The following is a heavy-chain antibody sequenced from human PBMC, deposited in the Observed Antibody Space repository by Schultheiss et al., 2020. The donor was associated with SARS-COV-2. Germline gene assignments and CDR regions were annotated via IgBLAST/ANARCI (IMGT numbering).Heavy chain of an antibody. CDR2: INSDGSGT. J-gene: IGHJ4*02. CDR3: ARAKYSSSPLFDY. Sequence: GGSLRLSCAASGFTFSSYWMHWVRQAPGKGLVWVSRINSDGSGTSYADSVKGRFTISRDNAKNTLYLQMNSLRAEDTAVYYCARAKYSSSPLFDYWGQGTLVTVSS. V-gene: IGHV3-74*01. CDR1: GFTFSSYW. D-gene: IGHD6-6*01.